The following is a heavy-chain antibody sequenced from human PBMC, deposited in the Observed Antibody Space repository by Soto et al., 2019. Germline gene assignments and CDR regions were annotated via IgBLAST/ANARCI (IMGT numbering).Heavy chain of an antibody. CDR1: GFTFSSYW. V-gene: IGHV3-7*01. J-gene: IGHJ6*02. Sequence: EVQLVESGGGLVQPGGSLRLSCAASGFTFSSYWMSWVRQAPGQGLEWVANVKYDGSQTYYVGSVKGRFTISRDNAKNSLYLQMNSLRAEDMAVYYCTRDFQCPLDYGMDVWGQGTTVTVSS. CDR2: VKYDGSQT. D-gene: IGHD1-1*01. CDR3: TRDFQCPLDYGMDV.